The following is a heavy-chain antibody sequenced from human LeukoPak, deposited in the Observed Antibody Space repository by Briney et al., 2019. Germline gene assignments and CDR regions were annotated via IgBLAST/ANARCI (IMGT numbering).Heavy chain of an antibody. D-gene: IGHD3-3*01. CDR3: ARGTAGDFWSGYPFDY. CDR2: IYHSGST. J-gene: IGHJ4*02. Sequence: SETLSLTCTVSGGSISSGGYYWSWIRQPPGKGLEWIGYIYHSGSTYYNPSLKSRVTISVDRSKNQFSLKLSSVTAADTAVYYCARGTAGDFWSGYPFDYWGQGTLVTVSS. V-gene: IGHV4-30-2*01. CDR1: GGSISSGGYY.